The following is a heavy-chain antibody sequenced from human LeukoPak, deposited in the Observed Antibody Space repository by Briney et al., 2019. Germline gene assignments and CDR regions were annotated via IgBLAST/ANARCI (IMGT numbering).Heavy chain of an antibody. D-gene: IGHD3-10*01. CDR3: ARGFTRITMVRGALDY. J-gene: IGHJ4*02. V-gene: IGHV4-34*01. CDR1: GGSFSGYY. Sequence: PSETLSLTCAVYGGSFSGYYWSWIRQPPGKGLEWIGEINHSGSTNYNPSLKSRVTISVDTSKNQFSLKLSSVTAADTAVYYCARGFTRITMVRGALDYWGQGPWSPSPQ. CDR2: INHSGST.